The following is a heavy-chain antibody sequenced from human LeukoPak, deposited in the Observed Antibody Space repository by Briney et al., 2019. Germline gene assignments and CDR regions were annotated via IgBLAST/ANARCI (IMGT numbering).Heavy chain of an antibody. D-gene: IGHD1-26*01. J-gene: IGHJ4*02. V-gene: IGHV3-23*01. CDR1: GFTFSDSA. CDR2: ISASGGNS. Sequence: PGGSLRLSCEASGFTFSDSARSWVRQASGGGLEWVSLISASGGNSYYADSVKGRFTVSRDSSKNTLHLQMNSLRAEDTAVYYCARDIELSCWGQGTLVTVSS. CDR3: ARDIELSC.